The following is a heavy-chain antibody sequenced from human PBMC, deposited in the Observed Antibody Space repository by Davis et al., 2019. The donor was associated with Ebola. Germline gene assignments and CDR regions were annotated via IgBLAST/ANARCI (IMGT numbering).Heavy chain of an antibody. Sequence: GESLKISCAASGFTFSSYSMNWVRQAPGKGLGWVSYISSSSSSIYYADSVKGRFTISRDNAKNSLCLQMNSLRDEDTALYYCVRGVVVVASIYGLDVWGQGTTVTVSS. CDR1: GFTFSSYS. D-gene: IGHD2-15*01. CDR2: ISSSSSSI. J-gene: IGHJ6*02. CDR3: VRGVVVVASIYGLDV. V-gene: IGHV3-48*02.